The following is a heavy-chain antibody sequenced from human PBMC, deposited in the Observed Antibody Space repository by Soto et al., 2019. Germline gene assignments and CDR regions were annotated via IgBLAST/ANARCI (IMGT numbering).Heavy chain of an antibody. CDR1: GFTFTSYA. Sequence: EVQLVESGGGPVKPGGSLRLSCAASGFTFTSYAMNWVRQAPGKGLEWVSSISSVSTYIYYADSVKGRFTISRDNAQNSLYLQLNSLRAEDTAMYYCARDAVYSSGAPEYFDFWGRGTLVTVSS. CDR3: ARDAVYSSGAPEYFDF. V-gene: IGHV3-21*01. CDR2: ISSVSTYI. D-gene: IGHD6-19*01. J-gene: IGHJ2*01.